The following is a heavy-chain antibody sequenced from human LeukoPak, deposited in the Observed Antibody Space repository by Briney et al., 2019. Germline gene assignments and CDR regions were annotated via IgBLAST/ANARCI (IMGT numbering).Heavy chain of an antibody. CDR1: GFTVSSNY. J-gene: IGHJ4*02. CDR2: IYSGGST. V-gene: IGHV3-53*01. CDR3: AAAEYSSSFDY. D-gene: IGHD6-6*01. Sequence: PGGSLRLSCAASGFTVSSNYMSWVRQAPGKGLEWVSVIYSGGSTYYADSVKGRFTISRDNSKNTLYLQINSLRAEDTAVYYCAAAEYSSSFDYWGQGTLVTVSS.